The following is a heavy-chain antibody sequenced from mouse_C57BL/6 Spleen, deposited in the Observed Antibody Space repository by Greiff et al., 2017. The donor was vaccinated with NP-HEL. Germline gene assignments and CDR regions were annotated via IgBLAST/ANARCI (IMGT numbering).Heavy chain of an antibody. CDR3: ARLEDI. J-gene: IGHJ2*01. D-gene: IGHD1-3*01. Sequence: VKLMESGPGLVAPSQSLSITCTVSGFSLTSYGVHWVRQPPGKGLEWLGVIWAGGSTNYNSALMSRLSISKDNSKSQVFIKMNSLQTEDTAMYYCARLEDIWGQGTTLTVSA. V-gene: IGHV2-9*02. CDR2: IWAGGST. CDR1: GFSLTSYG.